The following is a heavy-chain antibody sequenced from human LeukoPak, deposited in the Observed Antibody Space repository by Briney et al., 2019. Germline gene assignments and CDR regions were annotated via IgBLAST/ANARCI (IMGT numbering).Heavy chain of an antibody. Sequence: PSETLSLTCTVSGGSISSSSYYWGWIRQPPGKGLEWIGSIYYSGSTYYNPSLKSRVTISVDTSKNQFSLKLSSVTAADTAVYYCARSRNSYSSSWPYYYYYYMDVWGKGTTVTVSS. D-gene: IGHD6-13*01. V-gene: IGHV4-39*01. CDR2: IYYSGST. J-gene: IGHJ6*03. CDR1: GGSISSSSYY. CDR3: ARSRNSYSSSWPYYYYYYMDV.